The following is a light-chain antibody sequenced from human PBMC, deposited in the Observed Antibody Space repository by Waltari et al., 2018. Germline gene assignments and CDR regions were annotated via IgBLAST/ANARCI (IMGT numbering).Light chain of an antibody. V-gene: IGLV2-11*01. CDR2: DVS. J-gene: IGLJ3*02. Sequence: QSALTQPRSVSGSPGQPVTLPCTGTSSDVRGYTYVSWHHHAPAKAPELMIYDVSKSASGVPDRFSGSKSGNTASLTISGLQAEDEADYYCCSYAGSNSWVFGGGTKLTVL. CDR3: CSYAGSNSWV. CDR1: SSDVRGYTY.